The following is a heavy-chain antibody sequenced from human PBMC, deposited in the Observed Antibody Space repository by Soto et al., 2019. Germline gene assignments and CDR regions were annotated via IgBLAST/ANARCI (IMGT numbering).Heavy chain of an antibody. J-gene: IGHJ4*02. D-gene: IGHD1-7*01. CDR2: IYRTGST. V-gene: IGHV4-4*02. Sequence: SETLSLTCAVSGGSFTSNNYWTWVRQPPGQGLEWIGEIYRTGSTNYNPSLKSRVTISLDKSENQFSLKVTSLTAADTAVYYCASRDPGTSVDYWGQGTLVTVSS. CDR1: GGSFTSNNY. CDR3: ASRDPGTSVDY.